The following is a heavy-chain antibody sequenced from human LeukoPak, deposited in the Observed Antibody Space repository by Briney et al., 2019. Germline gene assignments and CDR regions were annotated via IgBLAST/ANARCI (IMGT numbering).Heavy chain of an antibody. D-gene: IGHD6-13*01. CDR1: GYTFTSYY. J-gene: IGHJ4*02. CDR2: INPSGGST. CDR3: ARDIAVDSSSWFYFHN. Sequence: ASVKVSCKASGYTFTSYYMHWVRQAPGRGLEWMGIINPSGGSTSYAQKFQGRVTMTRDTSTSTVYMELSSLRSEDTAVYYCARDIAVDSSSWFYFHNWGQGTLVTVSS. V-gene: IGHV1-46*01.